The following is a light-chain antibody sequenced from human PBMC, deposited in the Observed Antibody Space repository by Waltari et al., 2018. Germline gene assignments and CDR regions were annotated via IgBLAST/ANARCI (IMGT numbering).Light chain of an antibody. CDR3: QHYVNLPAT. CDR2: HAP. J-gene: IGKJ1*01. Sequence: EVVLTQSPGTLSLSPGEVATLSCRSSQSISHYLAWYQQKPGQAPRLLIYHAPSRATGIPDRFSGSGSGTDFSLTISRLEPEDFAVYYCQHYVNLPATFGQGTKVEIK. CDR1: QSISHY. V-gene: IGKV3-20*01.